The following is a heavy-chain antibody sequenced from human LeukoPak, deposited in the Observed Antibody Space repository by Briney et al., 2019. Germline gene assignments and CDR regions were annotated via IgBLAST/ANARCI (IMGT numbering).Heavy chain of an antibody. CDR3: ARSPNPYDILTGYYFYYFDY. Sequence: EASVKVSCKASGYTFTSYGISWVRQAPGQGLEWMGWISAYNGSTNYAQKLQGRVTMTTDTSTSTAYMELRSLRSDDTAVYYCARSPNPYDILTGYYFYYFDYWGQGTLVTVSS. D-gene: IGHD3-9*01. CDR2: ISAYNGST. V-gene: IGHV1-18*01. CDR1: GYTFTSYG. J-gene: IGHJ4*02.